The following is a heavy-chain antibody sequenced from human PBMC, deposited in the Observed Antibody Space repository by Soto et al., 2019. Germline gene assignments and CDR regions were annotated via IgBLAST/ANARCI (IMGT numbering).Heavy chain of an antibody. J-gene: IGHJ3*02. Sequence: QVQLQQWGAGLLKPSETLSLTCAVYGGSFSGYYWSWIRQPPGKGLEWIGEINHSGSTNYNPSLKRRVTIAVDTSKNQFSLKLSSVTAADTAVYYCARPGYCSGGSCYGAFDIWGQGTMVTVSS. V-gene: IGHV4-34*01. CDR1: GGSFSGYY. CDR2: INHSGST. D-gene: IGHD2-15*01. CDR3: ARPGYCSGGSCYGAFDI.